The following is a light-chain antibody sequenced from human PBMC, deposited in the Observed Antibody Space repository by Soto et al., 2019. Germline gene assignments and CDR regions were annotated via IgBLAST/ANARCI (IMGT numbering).Light chain of an antibody. CDR3: QHYGHPPPYT. CDR2: GAS. V-gene: IGKV3-20*01. CDR1: QNVGSNY. J-gene: IGKJ2*01. Sequence: EIVLTQSPGTLSLSPGERVTLSCRASQNVGSNYLAWYQQKPGQAPRLLISGASFRATGIPERFSGSGSGTDFTLTISRLEHDDFALYYCQHYGHPPPYTFGQGTKLEI.